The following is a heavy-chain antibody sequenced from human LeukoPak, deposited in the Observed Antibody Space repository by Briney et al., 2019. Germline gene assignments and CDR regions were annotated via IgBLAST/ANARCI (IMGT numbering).Heavy chain of an antibody. V-gene: IGHV1-69*04. CDR2: IIPILGIA. Sequence: SVKVSCKASGGTFSSYTISWVRQAPGQGLEWMGRIIPILGIANYAQKFQGRVTITADKSTSTAYMELSSLRSEDTAVYYCAREYDSSGYCIVDYWGQGTLVTVSS. D-gene: IGHD3-22*01. CDR1: GGTFSSYT. CDR3: AREYDSSGYCIVDY. J-gene: IGHJ4*02.